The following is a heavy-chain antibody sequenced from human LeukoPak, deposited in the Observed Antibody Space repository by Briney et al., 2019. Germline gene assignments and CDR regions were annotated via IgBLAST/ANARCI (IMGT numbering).Heavy chain of an antibody. D-gene: IGHD7-27*01. CDR2: INPYTGDT. CDR1: GYTFTGFY. J-gene: IGHJ4*02. CDR3: ARDLHWGPDY. V-gene: IGHV1-2*06. Sequence: ASVKVSCKASGYTFTGFYMHWVRQAPGQGLEWMGRINPYTGDTNYAQKFQGRVTVTRDMSINTAYMEVSRLRSDDTAVYYCARDLHWGPDYWGQGTLVTVSS.